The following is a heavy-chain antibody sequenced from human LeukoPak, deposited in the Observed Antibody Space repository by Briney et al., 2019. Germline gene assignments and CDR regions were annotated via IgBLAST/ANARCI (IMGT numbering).Heavy chain of an antibody. CDR3: ARDPSYSGSYWGEFDY. V-gene: IGHV4-61*02. CDR1: GGSISSGSYY. Sequence: SETLSLTCTVSGGSISSGSYYWSWIRQPAGKGLEWIGRIYTSGSTNYNPSLKSRVTISVDTSKNQFSLKLSSVTAADTAVYYCARDPSYSGSYWGEFDYWGQGTLVTVSS. J-gene: IGHJ4*02. CDR2: IYTSGST. D-gene: IGHD1-26*01.